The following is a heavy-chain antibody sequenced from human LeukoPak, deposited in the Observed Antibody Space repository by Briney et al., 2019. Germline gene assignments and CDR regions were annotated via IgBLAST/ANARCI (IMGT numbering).Heavy chain of an antibody. CDR2: FDPEDGET. J-gene: IGHJ4*02. CDR3: ATTLGYCSGGSCYPFDY. CDR1: GYTLTELS. D-gene: IGHD2-15*01. Sequence: ASVKVSCKVSGYTLTELSMHWVRQAPGKGLEWMGGFDPEDGETIYAQKFQGRVTTTEDTSTDTAYMELSSLRSEDTAVYYCATTLGYCSGGSCYPFDYWGQGTLVTVSS. V-gene: IGHV1-24*01.